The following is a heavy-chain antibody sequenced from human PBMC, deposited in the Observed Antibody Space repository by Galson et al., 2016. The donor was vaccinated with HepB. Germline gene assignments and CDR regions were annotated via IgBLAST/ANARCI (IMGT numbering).Heavy chain of an antibody. D-gene: IGHD6-13*01. V-gene: IGHV6-1*01. CDR2: TYYRSKWDN. J-gene: IGHJ2*01. CDR3: ASRGSKEKGYFDL. Sequence: AISGDSVSSDSAAWNWIRQSPSRGLEWLGRTYYRSKWDNEYAVSVRSRMTINPDTSKNQFSLQLNSVTPEDTAVYYCASRGSKEKGYFDLWGRGTLVTVSS. CDR1: GDSVSSDSAA.